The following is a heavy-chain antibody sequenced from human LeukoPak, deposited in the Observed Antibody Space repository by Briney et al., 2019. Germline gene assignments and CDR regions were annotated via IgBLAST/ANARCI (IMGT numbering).Heavy chain of an antibody. Sequence: GGSLRLSCAASGFTFSSHSMIWVRQAPGKGLEWVAVIWYDGSNKYYADSVKGRFTISRDNSKNTLYLQMNSLRAEDTAVYYCAREGGYYDSSGYYPIDYWGQGTLVTVSS. J-gene: IGHJ4*02. CDR3: AREGGYYDSSGYYPIDY. D-gene: IGHD3-22*01. CDR1: GFTFSSHS. V-gene: IGHV3-33*08. CDR2: IWYDGSNK.